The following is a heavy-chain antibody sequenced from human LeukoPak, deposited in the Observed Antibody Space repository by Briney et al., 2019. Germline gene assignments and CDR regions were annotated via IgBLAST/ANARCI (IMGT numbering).Heavy chain of an antibody. J-gene: IGHJ4*02. V-gene: IGHV1-69*06. Sequence: ASVKVSCKASGGTFSSYAISWVRQAPGQGLEWMGGIIPIFGAANYAQKFQGRVTITADKSTSTAYMELSSLRSEDTAVYYCARATRGPYCSGGSCYAQIDYWGQGTLVTVSS. CDR2: IIPIFGAA. CDR3: ARATRGPYCSGGSCYAQIDY. CDR1: GGTFSSYA. D-gene: IGHD2-15*01.